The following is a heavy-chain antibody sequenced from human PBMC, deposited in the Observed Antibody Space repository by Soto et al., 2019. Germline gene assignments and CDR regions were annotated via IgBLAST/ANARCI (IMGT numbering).Heavy chain of an antibody. D-gene: IGHD3-9*01. Sequence: SGPTLVNPTQTLTLTCTFSGFSLSTSGMCVSWIRQPPGKALEWLALIDWDDDKYYSTSLKTRLTISKDTSKNQVVLTMTNMDPVDTATYYCARIAGYGSRAFPEEYYFDYWGQGTLVTVSS. V-gene: IGHV2-70*01. CDR2: IDWDDDK. J-gene: IGHJ4*02. CDR1: GFSLSTSGMC. CDR3: ARIAGYGSRAFPEEYYFDY.